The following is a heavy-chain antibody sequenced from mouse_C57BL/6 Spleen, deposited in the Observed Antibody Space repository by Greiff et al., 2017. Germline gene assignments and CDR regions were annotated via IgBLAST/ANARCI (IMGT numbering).Heavy chain of an antibody. CDR1: GFTFTSYG. D-gene: IGHD5-1*01. CDR2: ISSGGSYT. Sequence: VQLVESGGDLVQPGGSLKLSCAASGFTFTSYGMSWVRQTPDKRLEWVATISSGGSYTYSPDSVKGRFTISRDNAKSTLYLQMSSLNSEDTAMDYCARLHCKYPGWYLDVWGPGTTVTVSS. CDR3: ARLHCKYPGWYLDV. J-gene: IGHJ1*01. V-gene: IGHV5-6*01.